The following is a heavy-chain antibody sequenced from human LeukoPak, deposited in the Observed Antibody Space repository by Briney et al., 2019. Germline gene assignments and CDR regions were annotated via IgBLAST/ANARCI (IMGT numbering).Heavy chain of an antibody. V-gene: IGHV3-7*01. CDR2: INQDGTEK. CDR1: GLTFSSYW. D-gene: IGHD6-13*01. J-gene: IGHJ6*03. CDR3: ARDSSSSHYSRGYTYYYYYMDV. Sequence: GGSLRLSCAASGLTFSSYWMTWVRQAPGKGLEWVANINQDGTEKNYVGSVKGRFTISRDNAKNSLFLEMNGLRVEDTAVYYCARDSSSSHYSRGYTYYYYYMDVWGKGTTVTVSS.